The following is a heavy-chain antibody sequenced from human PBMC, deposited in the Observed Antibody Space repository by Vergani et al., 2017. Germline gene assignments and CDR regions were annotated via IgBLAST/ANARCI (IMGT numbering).Heavy chain of an antibody. D-gene: IGHD6-19*01. CDR1: GASIRSSNYY. CDR3: ARHSTVEWLVKLGWIDP. Sequence: QLQLQESGPGLVKPSATLSLTCSVSGASIRSSNYYWGWILQPPGKGLEWIASIYYSGSTYYNPSLKSRVTISVDTSKNQFSLKLCSVTAADTAVYFCARHSTVEWLVKLGWIDPWGQGILVTVSS. V-gene: IGHV4-39*01. J-gene: IGHJ5*02. CDR2: IYYSGST.